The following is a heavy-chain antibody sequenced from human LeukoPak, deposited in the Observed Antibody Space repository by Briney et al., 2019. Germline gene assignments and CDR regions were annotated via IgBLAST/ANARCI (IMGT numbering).Heavy chain of an antibody. V-gene: IGHV1-69*05. D-gene: IGHD3-22*01. CDR3: ATRDFDSRGYGIDY. Sequence: SVKVSCKASGGTFSSSAISWVRQAPGQGLEWMGGIIPIFGTANYAQKFQGRVTITTDESTSTAYMELSSLRSEDTAVYYCATRDFDSRGYGIDYWGQGTLVTVSS. CDR1: GGTFSSSA. J-gene: IGHJ4*02. CDR2: IIPIFGTA.